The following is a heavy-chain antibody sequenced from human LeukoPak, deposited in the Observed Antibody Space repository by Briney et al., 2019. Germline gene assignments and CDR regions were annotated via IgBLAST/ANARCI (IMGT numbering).Heavy chain of an antibody. V-gene: IGHV4-39*01. CDR1: GGSISSSSYY. Sequence: PSETLSLTCTVSGGSISSSSYYWGWIRQPPGKGLEWTGSIYYSGSTYYNPSLKSRVTISVDTSKNQFSLKLSSVTAADTAVYYCARPHETLGAFDIWGQGTMVTVSS. CDR2: IYYSGST. J-gene: IGHJ3*02. D-gene: IGHD3-10*01. CDR3: ARPHETLGAFDI.